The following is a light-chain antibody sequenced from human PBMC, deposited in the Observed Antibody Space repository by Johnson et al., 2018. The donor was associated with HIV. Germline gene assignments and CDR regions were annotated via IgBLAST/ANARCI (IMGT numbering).Light chain of an antibody. Sequence: QSVLTQPPSVSAAPGQKVTISCSGSSSNIGNNYVSWYQQLPGTAPKLLIYENNKRPSGIPDRFSGSKSGTSATLGITGLQTGDEADYYCGTWDSSLRGGGVGTGTKVTVL. CDR2: ENN. CDR1: SSNIGNNY. V-gene: IGLV1-51*02. J-gene: IGLJ1*01. CDR3: GTWDSSLRGGG.